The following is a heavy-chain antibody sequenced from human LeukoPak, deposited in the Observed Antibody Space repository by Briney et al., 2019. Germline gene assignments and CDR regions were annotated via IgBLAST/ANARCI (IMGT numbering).Heavy chain of an antibody. D-gene: IGHD6-6*01. CDR1: GFSFSSYN. Sequence: PGGSLRLSCEASGFSFSSYNMDWVRQTPGKGLEWISSITTSSTYTFYADSVKGRFTISRDNAKNSLYLQMNSLRAEDTAVYYCAREPSKSIGDYHYYYMDVWGKGTTVTVSS. V-gene: IGHV3-21*01. J-gene: IGHJ6*03. CDR2: ITTSSTYT. CDR3: AREPSKSIGDYHYYYMDV.